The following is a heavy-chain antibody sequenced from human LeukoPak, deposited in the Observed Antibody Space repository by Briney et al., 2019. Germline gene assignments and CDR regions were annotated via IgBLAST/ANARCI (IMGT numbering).Heavy chain of an antibody. J-gene: IGHJ4*02. V-gene: IGHV7-4-1*02. CDR3: ARGYYYDSSGKIDY. Sequence: ASVKVSCKASGYTFTRYAVNWVRQAPGQGLEWMGWININTGNPTYAQDFTGRFVFSLDTSVSTAYLQISSLKAEDTAVYYCARGYYYDSSGKIDYWGQGTLVTVSS. CDR1: GYTFTRYA. D-gene: IGHD3-22*01. CDR2: ININTGNP.